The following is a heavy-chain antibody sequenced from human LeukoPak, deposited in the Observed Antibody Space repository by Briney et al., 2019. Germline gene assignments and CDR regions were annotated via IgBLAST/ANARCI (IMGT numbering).Heavy chain of an antibody. J-gene: IGHJ3*02. Sequence: SETLSLTCTVSGGSISRYYWSWLRQPPGKGLEGIGYIYYSGSTNYNPSLKSRVTISVDTSKNQFSLKLSSVTAADTAIYYCASDITGTTKYAFDIWGQGTMVTVSS. CDR2: IYYSGST. D-gene: IGHD1-14*01. CDR3: ASDITGTTKYAFDI. CDR1: GGSISRYY. V-gene: IGHV4-59*08.